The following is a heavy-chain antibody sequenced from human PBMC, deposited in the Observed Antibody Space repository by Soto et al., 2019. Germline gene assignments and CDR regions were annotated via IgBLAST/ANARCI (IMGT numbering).Heavy chain of an antibody. CDR1: GFTFDDYG. CDR3: ARGHFSALSGRFDP. CDR2: INWNGGTR. D-gene: IGHD3-3*02. V-gene: IGHV3-20*04. Sequence: GGSLRLSCAASGFTFDDYGMSWVRQAPGKGLEWVSGINWNGGTRGYADSVKGRFTISRDNAKNSLYLQMNSLRAEDTALYYCARGHFSALSGRFDPWGQGTLVTVSS. J-gene: IGHJ5*02.